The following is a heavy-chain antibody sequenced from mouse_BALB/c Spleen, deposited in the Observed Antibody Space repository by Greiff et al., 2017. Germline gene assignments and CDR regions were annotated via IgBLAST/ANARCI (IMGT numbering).Heavy chain of an antibody. CDR2: ISSGGSYT. D-gene: IGHD1-1*01. J-gene: IGHJ4*01. CDR1: GFTFSSYA. V-gene: IGHV5-9-3*01. Sequence: EVNVVESGGGLVKPGGSLKLSCAASGFTFSSYAMSWVRQTPEKRLEWVATISSGGSYTYYPDSVKGRFTISRDNAKNTLYLQMSSLRSEDTAMYYCARDYGSPYYAMDYWGQGTSVTVSS. CDR3: ARDYGSPYYAMDY.